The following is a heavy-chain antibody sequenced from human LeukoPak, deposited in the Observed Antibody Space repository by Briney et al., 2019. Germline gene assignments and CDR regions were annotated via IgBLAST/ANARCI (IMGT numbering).Heavy chain of an antibody. V-gene: IGHV4-34*01. CDR2: INHSGST. CDR3: ARSPDLYYYYSMDV. Sequence: SETLSLTCAVYGGSFSGYYWSWIRQPPGKGLEWIGEINHSGSTNYNPSLKTRVTISVDTSNNQFSLKLSSVTAADTAVYYCARSPDLYYYYSMDVWGQGTTVTVSS. CDR1: GGSFSGYY. J-gene: IGHJ6*02.